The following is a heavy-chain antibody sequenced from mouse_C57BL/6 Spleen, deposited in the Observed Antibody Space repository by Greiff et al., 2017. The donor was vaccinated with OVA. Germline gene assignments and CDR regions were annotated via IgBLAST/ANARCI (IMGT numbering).Heavy chain of an antibody. CDR1: GYTFTDYN. CDR3: ARGDYDEEGYFDY. J-gene: IGHJ2*01. D-gene: IGHD2-4*01. Sequence: VQLKQSGPELVKPGASVKMSCKASGYTFTDYNMHWVKQSHGKILEWIGYINPNNGGTSYNQKFKGKATLTVNKSSSTAYMELRSLTSEDSAVYYWARGDYDEEGYFDYWGQGTTLTVSS. V-gene: IGHV1-22*01. CDR2: INPNNGGT.